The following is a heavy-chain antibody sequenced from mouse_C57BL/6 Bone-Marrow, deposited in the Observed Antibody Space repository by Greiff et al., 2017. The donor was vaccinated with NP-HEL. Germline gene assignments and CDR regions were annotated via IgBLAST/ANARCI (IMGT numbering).Heavy chain of an antibody. CDR3: ARPVFYWYFDV. CDR2: IDPSDSYT. CDR1: GYTFTSYW. Sequence: QVQLKESGAELVKPGASVKLSCKASGYTFTSYWMQWVKQRPGQGLEWIGEIDPSDSYTNYNQKFKGKATLTVDTSSSTAYMQLSSLTSEDSAVYYCARPVFYWYFDVWGTGTTVTVSS. D-gene: IGHD3-2*02. J-gene: IGHJ1*03. V-gene: IGHV1-50*01.